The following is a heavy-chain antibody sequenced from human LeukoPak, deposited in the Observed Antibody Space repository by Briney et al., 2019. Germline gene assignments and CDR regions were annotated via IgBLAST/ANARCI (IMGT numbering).Heavy chain of an antibody. V-gene: IGHV1-2*06. Sequence: ASVKVSCKASGYTFTGYYMHWVRQAPGQGLEWMRRINPNSGGTNYAQKFQGRVTMTRDTSISTAYMELSRLRSDDTAVYYCARVNGYSYGYDDYWGQGTLVTVSS. D-gene: IGHD5-18*01. CDR2: INPNSGGT. CDR1: GYTFTGYY. CDR3: ARVNGYSYGYDDY. J-gene: IGHJ4*02.